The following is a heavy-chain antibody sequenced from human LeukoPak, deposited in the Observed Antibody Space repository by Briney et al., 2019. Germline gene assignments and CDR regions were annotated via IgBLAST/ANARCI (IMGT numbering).Heavy chain of an antibody. Sequence: GGSLRLSCAASGFTFSSYSMNWVRQAPGKGLEWVSSISSSSSYIYYADSVKGRFTISRDNAKNSLYLQMNSLRAEDTAVYYCARVWSGGCSGGSCFYYYYYYMDVWGKGTTVTVSS. V-gene: IGHV3-21*01. D-gene: IGHD2-15*01. J-gene: IGHJ6*03. CDR1: GFTFSSYS. CDR2: ISSSSSYI. CDR3: ARVWSGGCSGGSCFYYYYYYMDV.